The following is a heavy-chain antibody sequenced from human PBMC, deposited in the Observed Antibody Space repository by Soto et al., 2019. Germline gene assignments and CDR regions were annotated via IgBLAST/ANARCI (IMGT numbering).Heavy chain of an antibody. J-gene: IGHJ4*02. CDR3: ASSTEMVYAISLAY. CDR1: GYTFTSYD. D-gene: IGHD2-8*01. Sequence: ASVKVSCKASGYTFTSYDINWVRQATGQGLEWMGWMNPNSGNTGYAQKFQGRVTMTRNTSISTAYMELSSLRSEDTAVYYCASSTEMVYAISLAYWGQGTLVTVSS. CDR2: MNPNSGNT. V-gene: IGHV1-8*01.